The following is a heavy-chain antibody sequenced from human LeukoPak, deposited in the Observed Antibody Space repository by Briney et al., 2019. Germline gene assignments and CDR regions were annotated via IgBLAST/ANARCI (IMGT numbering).Heavy chain of an antibody. V-gene: IGHV3-23*01. D-gene: IGHD3-22*01. CDR1: GFTFSNYA. J-gene: IGHJ4*02. Sequence: GESLRLSCAASGFTFSNYAMSWVRQAPGKGVEWVSAISGSVGSTYYTDSVKGRFTISRDNSKNTLYLQMNSLRPEDTAVYYCAKGLNSYDSSGYPSWGQGTLVTVSS. CDR2: ISGSVGST. CDR3: AKGLNSYDSSGYPS.